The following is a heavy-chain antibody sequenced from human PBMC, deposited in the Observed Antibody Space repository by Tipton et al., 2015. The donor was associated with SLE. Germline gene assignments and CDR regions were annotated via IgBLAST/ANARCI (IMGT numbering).Heavy chain of an antibody. CDR1: GGSISSGSYY. J-gene: IGHJ5*02. D-gene: IGHD3-22*01. CDR3: ARERGYYDSSGHVGDAWFDP. V-gene: IGHV4-31*03. CDR2: IYYSGST. Sequence: TLSLTCTVSGGSISSGSYYWGWIRQPPGKGLEWIGYIYYSGSTYYNPSLKSRVTISVDTSKNQFSLKLSSVTAADTAVYYCARERGYYDSSGHVGDAWFDPWGRGTLITVST.